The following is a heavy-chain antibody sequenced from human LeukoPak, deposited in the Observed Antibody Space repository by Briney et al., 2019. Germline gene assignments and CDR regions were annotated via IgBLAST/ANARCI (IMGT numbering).Heavy chain of an antibody. CDR2: IYPGDSDT. J-gene: IGHJ4*02. Sequence: GESLKISCKGSGYRFTSYWIGWVRPMPGKGLEWMGIIYPGDSDTRYSPSFQGQVTISADKSINTAYLQWNSLKASDTAMYYCARFVGACSGGSCYSDYWGQGTLVTVSS. CDR3: ARFVGACSGGSCYSDY. D-gene: IGHD2-15*01. V-gene: IGHV5-51*01. CDR1: GYRFTSYW.